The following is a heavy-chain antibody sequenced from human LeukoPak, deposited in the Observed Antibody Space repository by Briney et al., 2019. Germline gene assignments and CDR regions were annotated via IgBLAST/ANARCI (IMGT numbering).Heavy chain of an antibody. V-gene: IGHV4-34*01. Sequence: SGTLSLTCAVYGGSFSGYYWSWIRQPPGKGLEWIGEINHSGSTNYNPSLKSRVTISVDTSKNQFSLKLSSVTAADTAVYYCASSGSYGVLWGQGTLVTVSS. CDR2: INHSGST. CDR3: ASSGSYGVL. D-gene: IGHD1-26*01. J-gene: IGHJ4*02. CDR1: GGSFSGYY.